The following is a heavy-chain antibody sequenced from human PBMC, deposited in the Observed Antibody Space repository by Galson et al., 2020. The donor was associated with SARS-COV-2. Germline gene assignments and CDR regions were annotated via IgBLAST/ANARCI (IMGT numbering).Heavy chain of an antibody. CDR2: VKSKTEGGTK. CDR3: TIEITKGDKFL. CDR1: GFRYNNNNAW. D-gene: IGHD3-16*01. V-gene: IGHV3-15*01. J-gene: IGHJ4*02. Sequence: GESLKISCVVSGFRYNNNNAWMSWVRQAPGKGLEWVGRVKSKTEGGTKDYAAPVKVRFSISRGDSDTTLYLQMNSLKTDDTAVYYCTIEITKGDKFLWGQGALVTVSS.